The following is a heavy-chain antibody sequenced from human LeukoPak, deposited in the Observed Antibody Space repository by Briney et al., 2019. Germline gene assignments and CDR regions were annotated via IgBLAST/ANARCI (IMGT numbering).Heavy chain of an antibody. V-gene: IGHV1-2*02. CDR2: INPNTGDT. D-gene: IGHD7-27*01. CDR3: ARDLHWGPDY. Sequence: ASVKVSCKASGYTFTGYYMHWVRQAPGQGLEWMGWINPNTGDTNYAQKFQGRVTMTRDTSISTAYMELSSLRSDDTAVYYCARDLHWGPDYWGQGTLVTVSS. J-gene: IGHJ4*02. CDR1: GYTFTGYY.